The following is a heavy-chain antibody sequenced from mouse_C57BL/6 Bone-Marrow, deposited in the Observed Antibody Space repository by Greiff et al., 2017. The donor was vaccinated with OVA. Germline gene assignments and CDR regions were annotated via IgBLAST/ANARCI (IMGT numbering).Heavy chain of an antibody. V-gene: IGHV1-81*01. CDR3: ARFGTTVVAKGYWYFDV. J-gene: IGHJ1*03. Sequence: VMLVESGAELARPGASVKLSCKASGYTFTSYGISWVKQRTGQGLEWIGEIYPRSGNTYYNEKFKGKATLTADKSSSTAYMELRSLTSEDSAVYFCARFGTTVVAKGYWYFDVWGTGTTVTVSS. D-gene: IGHD1-1*01. CDR1: GYTFTSYG. CDR2: IYPRSGNT.